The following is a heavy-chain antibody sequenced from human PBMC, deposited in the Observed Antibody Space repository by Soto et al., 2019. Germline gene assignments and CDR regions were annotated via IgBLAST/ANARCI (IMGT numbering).Heavy chain of an antibody. J-gene: IGHJ4*02. Sequence: GAAVKGSFQEFCYTIHYYVMELGGPAPGQRLEWMGWINPGNGNTKYSQNFQGRVIITRDTSATTAYMELSSLRSEDTAVYYCARAPLTVVPFGFWGQGTLVTVSS. V-gene: IGHV1-3*01. CDR2: INPGNGNT. D-gene: IGHD3-22*01. CDR1: CYTIHYYV. CDR3: ARAPLTVVPFGF.